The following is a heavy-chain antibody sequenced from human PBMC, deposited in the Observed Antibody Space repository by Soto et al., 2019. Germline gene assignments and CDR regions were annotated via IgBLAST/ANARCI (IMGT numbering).Heavy chain of an antibody. CDR1: GGSVSRDSNF. V-gene: IGHV4-61*01. CDR2: IYYSGPS. D-gene: IGHD4-4*01. J-gene: IGHJ4*02. CDR3: ERGYSQYAH. Sequence: PSETLSLTCTVSGGSVSRDSNFWSWIRQPPGKGLEWIGYIYYSGPSRYNPSLESRVTISIDSSKNQVSLTLTSVTAADTAVYYCERGYSQYAHWGRGTLVTAPQ.